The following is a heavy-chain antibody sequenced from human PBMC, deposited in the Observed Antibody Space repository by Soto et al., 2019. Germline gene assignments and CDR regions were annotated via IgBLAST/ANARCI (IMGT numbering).Heavy chain of an antibody. CDR1: GGSISSGGYS. CDR2: ISHSGST. CDR3: ARVTTVVRTFDY. Sequence: LTCAVSGGSISSGGYSWSWIRQPPGKGLEWIGYISHSGSTNYNPSLKSRVTISVDRSKNQFSLKLSSVTAADTAVYYCARVTTVVRTFDYWGQGTLVTVSS. V-gene: IGHV4-30-2*02. J-gene: IGHJ4*02. D-gene: IGHD4-17*01.